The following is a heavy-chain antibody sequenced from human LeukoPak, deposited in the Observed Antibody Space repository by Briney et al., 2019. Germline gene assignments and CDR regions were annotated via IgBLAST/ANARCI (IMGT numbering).Heavy chain of an antibody. V-gene: IGHV1-2*02. CDR2: INPNNGGT. J-gene: IGHJ4*02. CDR1: GNTFTGYY. CDR3: ARELVGGHTFDS. Sequence: GASVKVSCKASGNTFTGYYMHWVRQAPGQGPEWMGWINPNNGGTNYAQKFQGRVAMTRDTSISTAYMELSSLRSDDTAVYYCARELVGGHTFDSWGQGTLVTVSS. D-gene: IGHD1-26*01.